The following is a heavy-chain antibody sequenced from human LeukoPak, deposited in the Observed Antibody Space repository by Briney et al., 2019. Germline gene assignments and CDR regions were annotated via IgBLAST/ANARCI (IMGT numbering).Heavy chain of an antibody. CDR1: GFTFDDHG. CDR2: INSDGSST. J-gene: IGHJ4*02. V-gene: IGHV3-74*01. CDR3: ARDRETYYYGSGSHLGD. Sequence: PGGSLRLSCEASGFTFDDHGMTWVRQVPGKGLVWVSRINSDGSSTSYADSVKGRFTISRDNAKNTLYLQMNSLRAEDTAVYYCARDRETYYYGSGSHLGDWGQGTLVTVSS. D-gene: IGHD3-10*01.